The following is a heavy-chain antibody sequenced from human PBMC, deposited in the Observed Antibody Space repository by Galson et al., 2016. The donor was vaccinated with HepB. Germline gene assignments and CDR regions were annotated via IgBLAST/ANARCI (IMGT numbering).Heavy chain of an antibody. CDR1: GFDFSSFS. Sequence: SLRLSCATSGFDFSSFSMNWVRQAPGKGLEWVSSISSSSGFIYYADSVQGRFTISRDNAKNSLYLQKDSLRAEDTAVYFCARQFRDFGDYLDFWGQGTLVTVSS. J-gene: IGHJ4*02. CDR3: ARQFRDFGDYLDF. CDR2: ISSSSGFI. V-gene: IGHV3-21*01. D-gene: IGHD4-17*01.